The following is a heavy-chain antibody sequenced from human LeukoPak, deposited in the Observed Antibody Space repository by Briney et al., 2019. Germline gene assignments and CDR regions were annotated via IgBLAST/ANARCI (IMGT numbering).Heavy chain of an antibody. CDR2: IIPIFGTA. Sequence: SVKVSCKASGGTFSSYAISWVRQAPGQGLEWMGGIIPIFGTANYAQKFQGRVTITADKSTSTAYMELSSLRSEDTAVYYCATVDHYYGSGSYYTGYWGQGTLVSVSS. CDR3: ATVDHYYGSGSYYTGY. V-gene: IGHV1-69*06. D-gene: IGHD3-10*01. CDR1: GGTFSSYA. J-gene: IGHJ4*02.